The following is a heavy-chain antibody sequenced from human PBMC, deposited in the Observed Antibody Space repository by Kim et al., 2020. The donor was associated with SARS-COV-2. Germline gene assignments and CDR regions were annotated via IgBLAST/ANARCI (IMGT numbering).Heavy chain of an antibody. CDR3: ARDHQPTTAAVIWAWSLDNYYYYYGMDV. D-gene: IGHD6-13*01. V-gene: IGHV3-7*03. J-gene: IGHJ6*02. Sequence: GGSLRLSCAASGFTFSSYWMSWVRQAPGKGLEWVANIKQDGSEKYYVDSVKGRFTISRDNAKNSLYLQMNSLRAEDTAVYYCARDHQPTTAAVIWAWSLDNYYYYYGMDVWGQGTTVTVSS. CDR1: GFTFSSYW. CDR2: IKQDGSEK.